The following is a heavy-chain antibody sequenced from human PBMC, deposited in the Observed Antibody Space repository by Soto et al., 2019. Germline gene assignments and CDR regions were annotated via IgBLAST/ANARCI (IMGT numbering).Heavy chain of an antibody. CDR2: IIPILGIA. CDR3: GREPRTYYDILTGYTWFDP. Sequence: SVKVSCKASGGTFSSYTISWVRQAPGQGLEWMGRIIPILGIANYAQKFQGRVTITADKSTSTAYMELSSLRSEDTAAYYCGREPRTYYDILTGYTWFDPWGQGTLVTVSS. V-gene: IGHV1-69*04. D-gene: IGHD3-9*01. J-gene: IGHJ5*02. CDR1: GGTFSSYT.